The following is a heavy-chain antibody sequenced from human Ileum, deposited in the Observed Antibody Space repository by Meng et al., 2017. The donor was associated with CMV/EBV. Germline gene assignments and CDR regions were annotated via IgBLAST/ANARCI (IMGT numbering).Heavy chain of an antibody. CDR2: IKSKTDGEAT. Sequence: VQLVESGVVLPTPVGVLRLPCPASCFTFMNAWMSWVRQAPGKGLEWVGRIKSKTDGEATAYAAPVNGRFTISRDDSKNTLYLQMNSLKTEDTAVYYCTTDGDWNYVGYWGQGTLVTVSS. D-gene: IGHD3/OR15-3a*01. V-gene: IGHV3-15*01. CDR3: TTDGDWNYVGY. CDR1: CFTFMNAW. J-gene: IGHJ4*02.